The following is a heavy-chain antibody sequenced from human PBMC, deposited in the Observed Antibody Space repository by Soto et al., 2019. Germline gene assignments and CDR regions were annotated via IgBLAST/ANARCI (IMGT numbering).Heavy chain of an antibody. J-gene: IGHJ6*02. CDR2: IKSKTDGGTT. CDR3: TTEGVGATNNYYYGMDV. V-gene: IGHV3-15*01. Sequence: PVGSLRLSCAASGFTFSNAWMSWVRQAPGKGLEWVGRIKSKTDGGTTDYAAPVKGRFTISRDDSKNTLYLQMNSLKTEDTAVYYCTTEGVGATNNYYYGMDVWGQGTTVTVSS. D-gene: IGHD1-26*01. CDR1: GFTFSNAW.